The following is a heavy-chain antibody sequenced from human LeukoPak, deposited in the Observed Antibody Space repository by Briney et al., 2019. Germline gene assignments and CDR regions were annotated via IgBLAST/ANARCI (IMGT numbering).Heavy chain of an antibody. J-gene: IGHJ4*02. D-gene: IGHD2-15*01. Sequence: SETLSLTCTVSGGSISSRSYYWGWIRQPPGKELQWIASVYYSGRTNYSPSLKSRVTISVDTSEKQFSLQLNSVTAADTAVYYCARQGSAYYFDFWGQGLLVTVSS. CDR2: VYYSGRT. CDR1: GGSISSRSYY. V-gene: IGHV4-39*01. CDR3: ARQGSAYYFDF.